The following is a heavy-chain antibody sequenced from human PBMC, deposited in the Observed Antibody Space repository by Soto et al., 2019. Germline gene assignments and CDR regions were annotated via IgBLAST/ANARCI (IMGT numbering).Heavy chain of an antibody. D-gene: IGHD6-13*01. CDR1: GYSFTRYW. J-gene: IGHJ5*02. CDR3: ARHGWIAAAGKGRGNWVAP. V-gene: IGHV5-51*01. CDR2: IYPGDADT. Sequence: EVQLVQSGAEVKKPGESLKISCKGAGYSFTRYWSGWVRQMHGKGLEWMGIIYPGDADTRDSPSSKGQVTISADKSIGTAYLELRSLKPAETAMYHCARHGWIAAAGKGRGNWVAPLRQVTLVTVSA.